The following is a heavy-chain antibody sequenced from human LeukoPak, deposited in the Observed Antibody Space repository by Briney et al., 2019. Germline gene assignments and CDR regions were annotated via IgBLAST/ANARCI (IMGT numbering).Heavy chain of an antibody. Sequence: GESLKISCQGSGYSFTNYWIGWVRQMPGKGLEWMGIIYPGDSETRYSPSFQGQVTISVDKSINTAYLQWSNLKASDTAMYYCARRSTYRGDYWGQGTLVTVSS. CDR3: ARRSTYRGDY. CDR2: IYPGDSET. D-gene: IGHD3-16*02. CDR1: GYSFTNYW. J-gene: IGHJ4*02. V-gene: IGHV5-51*01.